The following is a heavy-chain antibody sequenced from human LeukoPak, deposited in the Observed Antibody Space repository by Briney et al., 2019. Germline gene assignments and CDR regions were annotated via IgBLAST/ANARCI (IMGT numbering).Heavy chain of an antibody. D-gene: IGHD3-3*01. CDR3: AKAPGGFGVAPFDY. CDR2: ISDGGDST. J-gene: IGHJ4*02. Sequence: GGSLRLSCAASGFTFSNFAMSWVRQAPGKGLKWVSSISDGGDSTYYAGSVKGRFTISRDSSKNTLYLQINSLRAEDTAVYYCAKAPGGFGVAPFDYWGQGTLVTVSS. CDR1: GFTFSNFA. V-gene: IGHV3-23*01.